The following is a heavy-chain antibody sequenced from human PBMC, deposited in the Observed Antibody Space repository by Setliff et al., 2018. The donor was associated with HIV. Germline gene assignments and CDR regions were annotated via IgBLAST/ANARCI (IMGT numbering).Heavy chain of an antibody. V-gene: IGHV4-4*07. J-gene: IGHJ4*01. CDR2: IYPSGSP. CDR1: GASISSHY. D-gene: IGHD3-9*01. CDR3: ARDQSDYNVLTGFGDFDY. Sequence: SETLSLTCTVSGASISSHYWSWIRQPAGKGLEWIGRIYPSGSPNYNPSLKSRLTMSVDTSKNQISLELSSVTAADTAVYYCARDQSDYNVLTGFGDFDYWGHGTLVTVSS.